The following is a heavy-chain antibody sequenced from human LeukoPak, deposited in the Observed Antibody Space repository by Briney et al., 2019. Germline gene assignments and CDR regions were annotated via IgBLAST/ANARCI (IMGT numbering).Heavy chain of an antibody. D-gene: IGHD3-10*01. J-gene: IGHJ4*02. CDR2: IYHSGST. CDR1: GYSISSGYY. V-gene: IGHV4-38-2*02. Sequence: SETLSLTCTVSGYSISSGYYWGWIRQPPGKGLEWIGSIYHSGSTYYNPSLKSRVTISVDTSKNQFSLKLSSVSAADTAVYYCARPAGDSYFDYWGQGTLVTVSS. CDR3: ARPAGDSYFDY.